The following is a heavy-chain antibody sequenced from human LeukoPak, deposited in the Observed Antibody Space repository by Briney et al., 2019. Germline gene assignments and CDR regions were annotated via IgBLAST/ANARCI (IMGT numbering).Heavy chain of an antibody. J-gene: IGHJ3*02. CDR3: ARDVLLWSHHAFDI. D-gene: IGHD3-10*01. CDR2: IYYSGST. V-gene: IGHV4-39*07. Sequence: ESLRLSCAASGFTFGSYDMSWVRQAPGKGLEWIGSIYYSGSTYYNPSLKSRVTISVDTSKNQFSLKLSSVTAADTAVYYCARDVLLWSHHAFDIWGQGTMVTVSS. CDR1: GFTFGSYD.